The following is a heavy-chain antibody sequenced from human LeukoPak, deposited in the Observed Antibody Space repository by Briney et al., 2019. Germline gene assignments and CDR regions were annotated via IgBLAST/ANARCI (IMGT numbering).Heavy chain of an antibody. J-gene: IGHJ4*02. CDR2: MNPNSGNT. CDR1: GYTFTGYY. D-gene: IGHD6-13*01. CDR3: ARPDTTGYSRAGNGFDY. V-gene: IGHV1-18*04. Sequence: ASVKVSCKASGYTFTGYYMHWVRQAPGQGLEWMGWMNPNSGNTGYAQKLQGRVTMTTDTSTSTAYMELRSLRSDDTAVYYCARPDTTGYSRAGNGFDYWGQGTLVTVSS.